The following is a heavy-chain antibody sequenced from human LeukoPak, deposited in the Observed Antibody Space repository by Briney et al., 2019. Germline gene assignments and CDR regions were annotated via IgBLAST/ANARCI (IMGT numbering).Heavy chain of an antibody. J-gene: IGHJ4*02. D-gene: IGHD3-22*01. CDR2: ISAYNGNT. V-gene: IGHV1-18*01. CDR1: GYTFTSYG. Sequence: ASVKVSCKASGYTFTSYGISWVRQATGQGLEWMGWISAYNGNTNYAQKLQGRVTMTTDTSTSTAYMELRSLRSDDTAVYYCARHNYYDSSGYSSFDDWGQGTLVTVSS. CDR3: ARHNYYDSSGYSSFDD.